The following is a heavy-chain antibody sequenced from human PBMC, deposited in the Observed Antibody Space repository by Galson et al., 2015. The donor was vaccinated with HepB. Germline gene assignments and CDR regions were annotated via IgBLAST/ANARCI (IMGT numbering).Heavy chain of an antibody. J-gene: IGHJ4*02. CDR2: ISGSGGST. CDR1: GFTFSSYA. D-gene: IGHD2-2*01. Sequence: SLRLSCAASGFTFSSYAMSWVRQAPGKGLEWVSAISGSGGSTYYADSVKGRFTISRDNSKNTLYLQMNSLRAEDTAVYYCAKGPEDIVVVPAALYYFDYWGQGTLVTVSS. V-gene: IGHV3-23*01. CDR3: AKGPEDIVVVPAALYYFDY.